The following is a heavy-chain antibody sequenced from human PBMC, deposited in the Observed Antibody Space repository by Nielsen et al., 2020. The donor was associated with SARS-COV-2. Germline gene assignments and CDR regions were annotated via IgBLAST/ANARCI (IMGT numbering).Heavy chain of an antibody. J-gene: IGHJ6*03. CDR3: ARGGWVALQLSHPDYYMDV. CDR2: IIPIFGTA. Sequence: WVRQAPGQGLEWMGGIIPIFGTANYAQKFQGRVTITADESTSTAYMELSSLRSEDTAVYYCARGGWVALQLSHPDYYMDVWGKGTTVTVSS. D-gene: IGHD6-13*01. V-gene: IGHV1-69*01.